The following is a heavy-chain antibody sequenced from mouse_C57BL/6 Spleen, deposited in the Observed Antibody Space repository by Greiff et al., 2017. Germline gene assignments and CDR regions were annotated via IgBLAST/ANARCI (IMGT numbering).Heavy chain of an antibody. CDR3: AREGAAQASFAY. CDR1: GYTFTSYW. V-gene: IGHV1-52*01. D-gene: IGHD3-2*02. CDR2: IDPSDSET. J-gene: IGHJ3*01. Sequence: QVQLQQPGAELVRPGSSVKLSCKASGYTFTSYWMHWVKQRPIQGLEWIGNIDPSDSETHYNQKFKDKATLTVDKSSSTAYMQLSSLTSEDSAVYCCAREGAAQASFAYWGQGTLVTVSA.